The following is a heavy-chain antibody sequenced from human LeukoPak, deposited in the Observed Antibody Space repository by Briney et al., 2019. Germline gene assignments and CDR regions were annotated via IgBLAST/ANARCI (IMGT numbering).Heavy chain of an antibody. CDR2: INPNSGGT. D-gene: IGHD2-15*01. CDR1: GYTFTGYY. J-gene: IGHJ3*02. Sequence: ASVKVSCKASGYTFTGYYMHWVRQAPGQGLEWMGWINPNSGGTNYAQKFQGWVTMTRDTSISTAYMELSRLRSDDTAVYYCARGGVVVAATPLGAFDIWGQGTMVTVSS. V-gene: IGHV1-2*04. CDR3: ARGGVVVAATPLGAFDI.